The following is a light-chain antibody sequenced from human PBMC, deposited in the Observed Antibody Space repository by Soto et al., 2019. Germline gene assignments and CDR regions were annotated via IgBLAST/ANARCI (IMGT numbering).Light chain of an antibody. Sequence: QAVVTQSPSASASQGASVKLTCTLSSGHSSYAIAWHQQQPEKGPRYLMKLNSDGSHSKGDGIPDRFSGSSSGAERYLTISSLQSEDEADYYCQTWGTGMVFGGGTKLTVL. CDR3: QTWGTGMV. V-gene: IGLV4-69*01. CDR1: SGHSSYA. J-gene: IGLJ3*02. CDR2: LNSDGSH.